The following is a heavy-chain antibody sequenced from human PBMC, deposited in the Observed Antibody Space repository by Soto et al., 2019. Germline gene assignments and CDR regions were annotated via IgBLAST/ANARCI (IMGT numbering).Heavy chain of an antibody. CDR2: ISGSGGST. J-gene: IGHJ4*02. CDR1: GFTFSNYA. CDR3: AKERYRSSWYGGDY. Sequence: EVQVLESGGGLVQPGGSLRLSCAGSGFTFSNYAMSWVRQAPGKGLEWVSVISGSGGSTYYADSVKGRFTISRDNSKNTLYLQMNSLRAEDTALYYCAKERYRSSWYGGDYWGQGTLVTVSS. D-gene: IGHD6-13*01. V-gene: IGHV3-23*01.